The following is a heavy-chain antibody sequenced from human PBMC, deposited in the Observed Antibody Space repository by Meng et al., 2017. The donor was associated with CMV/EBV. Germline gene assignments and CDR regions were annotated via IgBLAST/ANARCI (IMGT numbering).Heavy chain of an antibody. CDR1: GYTFTSYD. V-gene: IGHV1-8*03. J-gene: IGHJ4*02. Sequence: CKASGYTFTSYDINWVRQATGQGLEWMGWMNPNSGNTAYAQKFQGRVTITRKTSISTAYMELSSLRSEDTAVYYCARAPSMVPDFGYWGQGTLVTVSS. CDR3: ARAPSMVPDFGY. D-gene: IGHD2/OR15-2a*01. CDR2: MNPNSGNT.